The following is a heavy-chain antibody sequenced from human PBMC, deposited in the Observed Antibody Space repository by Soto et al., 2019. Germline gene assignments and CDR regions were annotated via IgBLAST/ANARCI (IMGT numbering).Heavy chain of an antibody. CDR1: GGTFSTNP. J-gene: IGHJ4*02. D-gene: IGHD2-15*01. CDR2: TGSGTGPG. CDR3: ARRDSGGFYRYFDS. Sequence: QVQLVQSGAEVKKPGSSVKVSCNASGGTFSTNPISWVRQAPGQGLEWMGGTGSGTGPGNHAQKFQGRLTITVDKSTSTVYMELSSLSSEDTAVYYCARRDSGGFYRYFDSWGQGTLVTVSS. V-gene: IGHV1-69*06.